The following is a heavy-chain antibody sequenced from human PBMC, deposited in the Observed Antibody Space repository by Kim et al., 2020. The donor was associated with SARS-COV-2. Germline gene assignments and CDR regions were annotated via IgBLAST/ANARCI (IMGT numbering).Heavy chain of an antibody. J-gene: IGHJ5*02. Sequence: ASVKVSCKASGYTFTSYGISWVRQAPGQGLEWMGWISAYNGNTNYAQKLQGRVTMTTDTSTSTAYMELRSLRSDDTAVYYCARAEGYDFWSGYYNNAWWFDPWGQGTLVTVSS. V-gene: IGHV1-18*04. D-gene: IGHD3-3*01. CDR2: ISAYNGNT. CDR3: ARAEGYDFWSGYYNNAWWFDP. CDR1: GYTFTSYG.